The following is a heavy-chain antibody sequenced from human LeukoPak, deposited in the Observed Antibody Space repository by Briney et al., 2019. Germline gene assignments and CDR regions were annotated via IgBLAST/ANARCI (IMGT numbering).Heavy chain of an antibody. CDR1: GGTFSSYA. J-gene: IGHJ4*02. CDR3: ARDSRWELLWGYFDY. D-gene: IGHD1-26*01. V-gene: IGHV1-69*06. CDR2: IIPIFGTA. Sequence: GSSVKVSCKASGGTFSSYAISWVRQAPGQGLEWMGGIIPIFGTANYAQKFQGRVTITADKSTSTAYMELSSLRSEDTAVYYCARDSRWELLWGYFDYWGQGTLVTVSS.